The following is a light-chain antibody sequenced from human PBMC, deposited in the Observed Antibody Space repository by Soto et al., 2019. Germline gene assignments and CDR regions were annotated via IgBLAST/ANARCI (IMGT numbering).Light chain of an antibody. CDR3: SSYISSRTLVV. CDR2: EVS. V-gene: IGLV2-14*01. CDR1: SSDVGGYNY. Sequence: QSVLTQPASVSGSPGQSITISCTGTSSDVGGYNYVSWYQHHPGKAPKLMIFEVSTRPSGVSNRFSGSKSGNTASLTISGLQAEDEADYYCSSYISSRTLVVFGGGTKLTVL. J-gene: IGLJ2*01.